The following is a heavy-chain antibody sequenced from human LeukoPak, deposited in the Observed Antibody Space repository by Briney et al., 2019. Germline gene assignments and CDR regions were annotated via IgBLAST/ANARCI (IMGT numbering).Heavy chain of an antibody. CDR3: ARRGSSWYSGWFDP. CDR2: IYYGGST. J-gene: IGHJ5*02. CDR1: GGSISSYY. D-gene: IGHD6-13*01. Sequence: SETLSLTCTVSGGSISSYYWSWIRQPPGKGLEWIGYIYYGGSTNYNPSLKSRVTISVDTSKNQFSLKLSSVTAADTAVYYCARRGSSWYSGWFDPWGQGTLVTVSS. V-gene: IGHV4-59*08.